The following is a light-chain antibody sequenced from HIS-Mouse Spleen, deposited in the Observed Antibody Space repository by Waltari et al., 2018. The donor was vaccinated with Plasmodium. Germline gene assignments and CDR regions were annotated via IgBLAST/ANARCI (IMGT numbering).Light chain of an antibody. CDR3: YSTDSSGNHRV. CDR2: EDS. Sequence: SYELPPPPPLSVSPGQTARITCSGDALPNKYAYCYQLKSVPAPVLVIYEDSKRPAGIPERFSGSSSGTMATLTISGAQVEDEADYYCYSTDSSGNHRVFGGGTKLTVL. CDR1: ALPNKY. V-gene: IGLV3-10*01. J-gene: IGLJ3*02.